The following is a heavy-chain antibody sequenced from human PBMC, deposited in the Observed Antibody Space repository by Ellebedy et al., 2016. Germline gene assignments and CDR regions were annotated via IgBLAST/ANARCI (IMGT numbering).Heavy chain of an antibody. D-gene: IGHD2-2*01. CDR3: AKDTWDCSSTACYSLFDS. V-gene: IGHV3-23*01. Sequence: GGSLRLSCAASGFTFSNYAMTWVRQAPGRGLEWVSTISASGGSTFYADSVKGRFTISRDHSKKTLLLQMNNLRADETAVYYCAKDTWDCSSTACYSLFDSWGQGTLVAVSS. J-gene: IGHJ4*02. CDR2: ISASGGST. CDR1: GFTFSNYA.